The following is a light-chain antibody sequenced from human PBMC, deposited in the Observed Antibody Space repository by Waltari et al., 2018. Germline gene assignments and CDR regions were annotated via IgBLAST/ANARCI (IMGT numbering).Light chain of an antibody. Sequence: DIQMTQSPSTLSASVGDIVSITCRASQSINNWLAWYQHKPGKAPNLLIYTASSLESGVPSRVSGSGFGTEFTLTSSSLQPDDVATYYCQQYKTYWSFGQGTKLEIK. V-gene: IGKV1-5*03. J-gene: IGKJ2*01. CDR1: QSINNW. CDR2: TAS. CDR3: QQYKTYWS.